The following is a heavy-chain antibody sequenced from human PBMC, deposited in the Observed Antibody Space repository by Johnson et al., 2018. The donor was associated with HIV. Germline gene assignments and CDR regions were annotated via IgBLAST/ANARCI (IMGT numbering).Heavy chain of an antibody. Sequence: QVQLVESGGGVVQPGRSLRLSCAASGFTFSSYGMHWVRQAPGKGLEWVAVIWFDGRNKYYADYVKGLFTISRDNSKNTLYLQMNSLRAEDTAVYYCAKDQYGSSGRYAFDIWGQGTMVTVSS. CDR2: IWFDGRNK. J-gene: IGHJ3*02. CDR3: AKDQYGSSGRYAFDI. D-gene: IGHD3-10*01. CDR1: GFTFSSYG. V-gene: IGHV3-33*06.